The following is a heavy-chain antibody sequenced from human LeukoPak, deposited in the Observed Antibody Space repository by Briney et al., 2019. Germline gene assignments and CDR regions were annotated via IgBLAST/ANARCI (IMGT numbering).Heavy chain of an antibody. CDR1: GGSISGCY. J-gene: IGHJ4*02. D-gene: IGHD3-16*01. CDR2: IYYSGST. V-gene: IGHV4-39*07. Sequence: SETLSLTCTVSGGSISGCYWSWIRQPPGKGLEWIGSIYYSGSTYYNPSLKSRVTISVDTSKNQFSLKLSSVTAADTAVYYCARGGDPGYYFDYWGQGTLVTVSS. CDR3: ARGGDPGYYFDY.